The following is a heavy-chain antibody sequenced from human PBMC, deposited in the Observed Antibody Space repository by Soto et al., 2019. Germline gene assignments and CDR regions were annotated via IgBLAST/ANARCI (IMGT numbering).Heavy chain of an antibody. CDR1: GFSFSESW. CDR3: VISIDD. J-gene: IGHJ1*01. V-gene: IGHV3-7*01. CDR2: MKPDGRDK. Sequence: PGGSLRLSCVASGFSFSESWMSWVRQAPGKGLEWVANMKPDGRDKYYADSVKGRFSISRDNGKNSLYLQMNSLRVEDTAIYYCVISIDDLGQG.